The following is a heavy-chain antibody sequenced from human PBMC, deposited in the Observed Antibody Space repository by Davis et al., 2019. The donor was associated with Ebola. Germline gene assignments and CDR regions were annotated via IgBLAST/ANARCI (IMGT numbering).Heavy chain of an antibody. CDR1: GLTFSNYW. Sequence: GESLKISCAASGLTFSNYWMTWIRQAPGKGPEWVATIKPDGSEKYYVDSVKGRFTISRDNSKNTLYLQVNSLRAEDTAVYYCAKTPPYTSGWYGSFDNWGQGTLVTVSS. D-gene: IGHD6-19*01. CDR3: AKTPPYTSGWYGSFDN. V-gene: IGHV3-7*01. J-gene: IGHJ4*02. CDR2: IKPDGSEK.